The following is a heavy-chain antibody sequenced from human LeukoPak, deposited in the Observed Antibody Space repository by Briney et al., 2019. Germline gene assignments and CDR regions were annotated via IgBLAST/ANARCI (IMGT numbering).Heavy chain of an antibody. CDR3: ARAGAAVTMFFDF. J-gene: IGHJ4*02. CDR1: GYTFSDFG. D-gene: IGHD4-17*01. CDR2: IGAYNDNT. Sequence: ASVKVSCKASGYTFSDFGITWVRQAPGPGVEWMGWIGAYNDNTNYPQKFQGRVTLTTDTSTSTAYMELRSLTSDDTAVYYCARAGAAVTMFFDFWGQGTLVTVSS. V-gene: IGHV1-18*01.